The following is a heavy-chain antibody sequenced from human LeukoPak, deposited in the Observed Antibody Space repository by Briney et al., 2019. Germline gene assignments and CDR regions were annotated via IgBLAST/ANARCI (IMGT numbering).Heavy chain of an antibody. D-gene: IGHD4-11*01. CDR2: IRYDGSNK. J-gene: IGHJ4*02. Sequence: QTGGSLRLSCAASGFTFSSYGMHWVRQAPGKGLEWVAFIRYDGSNKYYADSVKGRFTISRDNSKNTLYLQMNSLRAEDTAVYYCAKDGMTRQDYPIDYWGQGTLVTVSS. V-gene: IGHV3-30*02. CDR3: AKDGMTRQDYPIDY. CDR1: GFTFSSYG.